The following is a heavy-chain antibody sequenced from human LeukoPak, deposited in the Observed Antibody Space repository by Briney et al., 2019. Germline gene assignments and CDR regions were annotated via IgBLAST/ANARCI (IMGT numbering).Heavy chain of an antibody. Sequence: NPGGSLRLSCAASGFSFSNYGMNWVRQAPGKGLEWVSSISSGSSYIYYADSVKGRFTISRDNAKNSLYLQMNSLRAEDTAFYYCSREGRSSANGMDVWGQGTTVTVSS. CDR1: GFSFSNYG. V-gene: IGHV3-21*01. CDR3: SREGRSSANGMDV. J-gene: IGHJ6*02. CDR2: ISSGSSYI. D-gene: IGHD6-6*01.